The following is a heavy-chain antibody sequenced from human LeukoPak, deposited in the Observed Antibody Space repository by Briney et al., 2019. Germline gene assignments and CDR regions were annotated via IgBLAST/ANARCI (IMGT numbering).Heavy chain of an antibody. Sequence: SVKVSCKASGGTFSSYATSWVRQAPGQGLEWMGGIVPIFGTANYAQKFQGRVTITADESTSTAYMELISLRSEDTAVYYCATADXFXXWYVFDYWGQGTLVTVSS. CDR3: ATADXFXXWYVFDY. CDR2: IVPIFGTA. D-gene: IGHD6-13*01. CDR1: GGTFSSYA. J-gene: IGHJ4*02. V-gene: IGHV1-69*13.